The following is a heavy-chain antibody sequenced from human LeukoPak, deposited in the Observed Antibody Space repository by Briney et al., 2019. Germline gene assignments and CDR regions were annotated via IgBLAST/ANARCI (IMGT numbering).Heavy chain of an antibody. CDR1: GFTFSSYA. D-gene: IGHD4-11*01. J-gene: IGHJ4*02. V-gene: IGHV3-30-3*01. Sequence: GRSLRLSCAASGFTFSSYAMHWVRQAPGKGLEWVALISYDGNNKYYADSVKGRFTISRDNAKNSLFLQMNSLRGEDTAVYYCTREYLTVSYFDYWGQGTLVTVSS. CDR2: ISYDGNNK. CDR3: TREYLTVSYFDY.